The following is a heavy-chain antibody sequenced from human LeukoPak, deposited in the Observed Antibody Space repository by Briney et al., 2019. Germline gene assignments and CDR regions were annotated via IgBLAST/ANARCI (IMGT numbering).Heavy chain of an antibody. CDR1: GYTFTSYI. CDR2: INTYNGNT. J-gene: IGHJ6*03. D-gene: IGHD6-13*01. Sequence: ASVKVSCKASGYTFTSYIISWVRQAPGQGLEWMGWINTYNGNTDYAQRVQGRVTMTTDTSTSTAYMELRSLRSDDPAVYYCAKDRHIAAAVYYYYIDVWGKGTPVTVSS. V-gene: IGHV1-18*01. CDR3: AKDRHIAAAVYYYYIDV.